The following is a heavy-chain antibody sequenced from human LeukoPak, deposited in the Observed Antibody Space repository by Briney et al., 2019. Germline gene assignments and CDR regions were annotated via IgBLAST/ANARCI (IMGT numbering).Heavy chain of an antibody. CDR2: IYYSGST. J-gene: IGHJ6*03. D-gene: IGHD2-2*01. Sequence: SETLSLTCTLSGDSMSSYYWSWIRQPPGKGLQWIGYIYYSGSTNYNPSLKSRVIISVDRSKNQSSLRLTSVTAADTAVYYCARVVVGAFYYYYYMDVWGKGTTVIVSS. V-gene: IGHV4-59*01. CDR3: ARVVVGAFYYYYYMDV. CDR1: GDSMSSYY.